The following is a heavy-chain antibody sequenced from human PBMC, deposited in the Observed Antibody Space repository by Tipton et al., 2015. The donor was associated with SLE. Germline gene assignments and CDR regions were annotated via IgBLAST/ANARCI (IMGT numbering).Heavy chain of an antibody. J-gene: IGHJ3*02. V-gene: IGHV1-69*01. CDR1: GGTFSSSV. D-gene: IGHD5-12*01. Sequence: QSGAEVKKPGSSVKVSCKVSGGTFSSSVISWVRQAPGQGPEWMGGIIPIFGRGNYAQKFQGRLTITADEATSTAYMELNNLRSEDTAEYYCARGGYSGYGGAFDIWGQGTMVTVSS. CDR3: ARGGYSGYGGAFDI. CDR2: IIPIFGRG.